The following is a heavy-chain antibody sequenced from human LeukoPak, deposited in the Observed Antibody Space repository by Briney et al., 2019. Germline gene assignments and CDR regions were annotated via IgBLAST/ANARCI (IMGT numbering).Heavy chain of an antibody. CDR2: IYYSGST. CDR3: ARDQRWLQLLDY. J-gene: IGHJ4*02. Sequence: GSLRLSCAASGFTFSSYEMNWVRQAPGKGLEWIGSIYYSGSTYYNPSLKSRVTISVDTSKNQFSLKLSSVTAADTAVYYCARDQRWLQLLDYWGQGTLVTVSS. CDR1: GFTFSSYE. V-gene: IGHV4-39*07. D-gene: IGHD5-24*01.